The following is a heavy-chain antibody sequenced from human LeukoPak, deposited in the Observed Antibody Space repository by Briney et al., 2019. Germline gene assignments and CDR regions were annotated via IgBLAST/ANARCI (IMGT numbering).Heavy chain of an antibody. CDR3: ARVPVRGADRGAFDI. V-gene: IGHV4-34*01. Sequence: SETLSLTCAVYGGSFSGYYWSWIRQPPGKGLEWIGEINHSGSTNYNPSLKSRVTISVDTSKNQFSLKLSSVTAADTAVYYCARVPVRGADRGAFDIWGQGTMVTVSS. CDR1: GGSFSGYY. D-gene: IGHD3-10*01. J-gene: IGHJ3*02. CDR2: INHSGST.